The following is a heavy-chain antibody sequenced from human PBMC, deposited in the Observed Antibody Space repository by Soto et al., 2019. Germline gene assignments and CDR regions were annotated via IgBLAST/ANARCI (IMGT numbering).Heavy chain of an antibody. D-gene: IGHD6-6*01. CDR3: ARCGRYSSSTKSYYYYYGMDV. CDR1: GYSFTSYW. Sequence: GESLKISCKGSGYSFTSYWIVCVRQMPGKGLEWMGIIYPGDSDTRYSPTFQGQVTISSDKPISTAYLQWSSLKASDTAMYYCARCGRYSSSTKSYYYYYGMDVWGQGTTVTVSS. CDR2: IYPGDSDT. V-gene: IGHV5-51*04. J-gene: IGHJ6*02.